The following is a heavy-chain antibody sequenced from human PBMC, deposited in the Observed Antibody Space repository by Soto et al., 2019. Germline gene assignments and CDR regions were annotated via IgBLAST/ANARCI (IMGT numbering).Heavy chain of an antibody. J-gene: IGHJ6*02. CDR3: VREILKCSGGSCYSSYYYGMDV. D-gene: IGHD2-15*01. Sequence: PGGSLRLSCAASGFMFSDSWMNWVRQAPGKGLEWVANIKPDGSETAYVDSVKGRFTISRDNAKKILYLQMNSLRAEDTAVYYCVREILKCSGGSCYSSYYYGMDVWGQGTTVTVSS. CDR2: IKPDGSET. CDR1: GFMFSDSW. V-gene: IGHV3-7*01.